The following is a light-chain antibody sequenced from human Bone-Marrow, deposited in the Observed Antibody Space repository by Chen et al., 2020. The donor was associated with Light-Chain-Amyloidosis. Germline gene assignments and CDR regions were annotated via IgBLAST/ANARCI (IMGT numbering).Light chain of an antibody. Sequence: AIRMTQSPSSLSATVGDRLIITCRASEAISSYLAWYQQKPGKAPKLLIYGATNLEIGVPSGFSGSGSGTNFTFVISDVRSEDFATYFCQQYYRYPLTFAGGTEV. CDR1: EAISSY. CDR3: QQYYRYPLT. J-gene: IGKJ4*01. V-gene: IGKV1-8*01. CDR2: GAT.